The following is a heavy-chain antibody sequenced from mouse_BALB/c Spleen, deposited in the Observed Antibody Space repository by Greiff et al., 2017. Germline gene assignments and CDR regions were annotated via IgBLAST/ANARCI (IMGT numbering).Heavy chain of an antibody. CDR2: IDTYDSYT. V-gene: IGHV1S127*01. Sequence: QVQLQQSGAELVMPGASVKISCKASGYSFTDYWMHWVKQRPGQGLEWIGTIDTYDSYTSYNQKFKGKATLTVDESSSTAYMQLSSLTSEDSAVYCCTICNGYLFDYWGQGTTATVSS. CDR3: TICNGYLFDY. D-gene: IGHD2-2*01. J-gene: IGHJ2*01. CDR1: GYSFTDYW.